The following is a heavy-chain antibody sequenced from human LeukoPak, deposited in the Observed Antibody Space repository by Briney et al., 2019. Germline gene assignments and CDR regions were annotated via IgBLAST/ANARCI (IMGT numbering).Heavy chain of an antibody. V-gene: IGHV1-8*02. Sequence: ASVKVSCKASGYTFTSYDINWVRQATGQGLEWMGWMNPNSGNTGYAQKFQGRVTMTRDTSISTAYMELSRLRSDDTAVYYCARGVWGYSYGYHAFDIWGQGTMVTVSS. J-gene: IGHJ3*02. D-gene: IGHD5-18*01. CDR1: GYTFTSYD. CDR2: MNPNSGNT. CDR3: ARGVWGYSYGYHAFDI.